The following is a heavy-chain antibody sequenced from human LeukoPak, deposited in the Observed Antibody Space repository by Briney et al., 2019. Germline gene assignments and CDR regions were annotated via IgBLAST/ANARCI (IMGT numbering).Heavy chain of an antibody. CDR2: INSDGSST. Sequence: GGSLRLSCTASGFTLSSYWMHWVRQAPGKGLVWVSRINSDGSSTSYAESVKGRFTISRDNAKNTLYLQMNSLRAEDTAVYYCARGGPYSGSLFDYWGQGTLVTVSS. CDR3: ARGGPYSGSLFDY. J-gene: IGHJ4*02. V-gene: IGHV3-74*01. CDR1: GFTLSSYW. D-gene: IGHD6-13*01.